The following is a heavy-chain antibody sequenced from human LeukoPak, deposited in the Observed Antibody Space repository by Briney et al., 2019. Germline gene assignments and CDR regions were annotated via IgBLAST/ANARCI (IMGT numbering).Heavy chain of an antibody. V-gene: IGHV3-7*01. D-gene: IGHD3-10*01. Sequence: GGSLRLSCAASGFTFSSYWMSWVRQAPGKGLEWVANIKQDGSEKYYVDSVKGRFTISRDNAKNSLYLQMNSLRAEDAAVYYCATSYGSGSYSPSDMDVWGKGTTVTISS. CDR3: ATSYGSGSYSPSDMDV. J-gene: IGHJ6*03. CDR2: IKQDGSEK. CDR1: GFTFSSYW.